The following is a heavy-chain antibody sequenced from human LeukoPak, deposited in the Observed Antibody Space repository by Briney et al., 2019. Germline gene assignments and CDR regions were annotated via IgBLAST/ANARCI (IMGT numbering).Heavy chain of an antibody. Sequence: GASVKVSCKASEATFSNSAINWVRQAPGQGLEWMGWISAYNGDTNYAQKLQGRVTMTTDTSTNTAYMELRSLRSDDTAVFYCARGGYYGSGSFPDFWGQGTLVTVSS. CDR1: EATFSNSA. D-gene: IGHD3-10*01. CDR2: ISAYNGDT. J-gene: IGHJ4*02. V-gene: IGHV1-18*01. CDR3: ARGGYYGSGSFPDF.